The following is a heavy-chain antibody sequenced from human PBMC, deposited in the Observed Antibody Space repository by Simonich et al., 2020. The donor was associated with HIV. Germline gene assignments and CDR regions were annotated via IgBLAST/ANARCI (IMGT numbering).Heavy chain of an antibody. Sequence: EVQLVESGGGLVQRGGSLRLSCAASGFTFSSYWMTWVRQAPGKGLEGVDNIRQDGSGKHYVDSVKGRFTISRDNAKNSLYLQMNSLRAEDTAVYYCARDLSGYTYGLAECWGQGALVTVSS. CDR1: GFTFSSYW. CDR2: IRQDGSGK. V-gene: IGHV3-7*01. J-gene: IGHJ4*02. D-gene: IGHD5-18*01. CDR3: ARDLSGYTYGLAEC.